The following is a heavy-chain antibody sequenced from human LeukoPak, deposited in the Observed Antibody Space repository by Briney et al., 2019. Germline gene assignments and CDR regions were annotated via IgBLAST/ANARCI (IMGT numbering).Heavy chain of an antibody. V-gene: IGHV1-2*02. CDR2: INPNSGGT. J-gene: IGHJ4*02. D-gene: IGHD6-13*01. CDR3: AKIAAAGTSFDY. CDR1: GYTFTGYY. Sequence: ASVTVSCKASGYTFTGYYMHWVRQAPGQGLEWMGWINPNSGGTNYAQKFQGRVTITRDTSISTAYMELSRLRSDDTAVYYCAKIAAAGTSFDYWGQGTLVTVSS.